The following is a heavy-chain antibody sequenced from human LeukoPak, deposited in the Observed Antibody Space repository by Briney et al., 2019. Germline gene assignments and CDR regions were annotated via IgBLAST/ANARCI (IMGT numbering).Heavy chain of an antibody. CDR2: INQDGGEE. D-gene: IGHD2-15*01. CDR1: RFTFSSFW. V-gene: IGHV3-7*01. CDR3: ASIVVVIGTRSFDY. Sequence: AGSLRLSCAASRFTFSSFWMSWVRQAPGKGLEWVANINQDGGEEYYVDSVKGRFTIPRDNAKNSLYLQMNRLRAEDTAVYYCASIVVVIGTRSFDYWGQGSLVSVSS. J-gene: IGHJ4*02.